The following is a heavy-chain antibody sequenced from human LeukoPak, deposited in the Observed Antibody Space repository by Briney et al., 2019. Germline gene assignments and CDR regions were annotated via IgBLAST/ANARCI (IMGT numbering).Heavy chain of an antibody. Sequence: SVKVSCKASGGTFSSYAISWVRQAPGQGLEWMGGIIPILGTANYAQKFQGRVTITADESTSTAYMELSSLRSEDTAVYYCARGANYDSSGYARNYYYYMDVWGKGTTVTVSS. CDR3: ARGANYDSSGYARNYYYYMDV. CDR2: IIPILGTA. V-gene: IGHV1-69*13. D-gene: IGHD3-22*01. CDR1: GGTFSSYA. J-gene: IGHJ6*03.